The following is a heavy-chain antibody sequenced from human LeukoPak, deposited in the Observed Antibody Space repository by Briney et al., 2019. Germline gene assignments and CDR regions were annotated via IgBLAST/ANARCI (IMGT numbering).Heavy chain of an antibody. CDR2: INHSGIT. D-gene: IGHD2-21*02. J-gene: IGHJ6*03. CDR1: GFTFSSYG. CDR3: ASVPPLTVTAIRGRARDYYYYYMDL. Sequence: GSLRLSCAASGFTFSSYGMHWVRQSPGKGLEWIGEINHSGITHYNPSLKSRVTMSIDTSKNLVSLRLSSVTAADTAVYFCASVPPLTVTAIRGRARDYYYYYMDLWGNGTTVTVSS. V-gene: IGHV4-34*01.